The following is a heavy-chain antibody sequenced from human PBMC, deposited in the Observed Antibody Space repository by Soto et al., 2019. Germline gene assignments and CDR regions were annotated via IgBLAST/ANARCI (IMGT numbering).Heavy chain of an antibody. CDR3: AKKDGNGGYYFDY. CDR1: GFTFSSYA. CDR2: ISGSGGST. Sequence: PGGSLRLSCAASGFTFSSYAISWVRQAPGKGLEWVSAISGSGGSTYYADSVKGRLTISRDNSKNTLHLQMNSLRAEDTVVYYCAKKDGNGGYYFDYWGQGTLVTVSS. D-gene: IGHD1-1*01. J-gene: IGHJ4*02. V-gene: IGHV3-23*01.